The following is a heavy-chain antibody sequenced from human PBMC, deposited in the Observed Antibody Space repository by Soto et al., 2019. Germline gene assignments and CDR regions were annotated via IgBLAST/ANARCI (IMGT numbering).Heavy chain of an antibody. Sequence: PGESLKISCKGSGYSFTSYWISWVRQMPGKGLEWMGRIDPSDSYTNYGPSFQGHVTISADKSISTAYLQWSSLKASDTAMYYCATRYSSGWYYFDYWGQGTLVTVSS. D-gene: IGHD6-19*01. CDR3: ATRYSSGWYYFDY. CDR2: IDPSDSYT. J-gene: IGHJ4*02. V-gene: IGHV5-10-1*01. CDR1: GYSFTSYW.